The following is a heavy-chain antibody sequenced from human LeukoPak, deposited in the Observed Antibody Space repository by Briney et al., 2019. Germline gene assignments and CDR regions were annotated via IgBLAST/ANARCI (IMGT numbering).Heavy chain of an antibody. CDR1: GFTFSSYA. Sequence: SGGSLRLSCAASGFTFSSYAMSWVRQAPGKGLEWVSAISGSGGSTYYADSVKGRFTISRDNSKNTLYLRMNSLRAEDTAVYYCAKEYGSGSYLVYFDYWGQGTLVTVSS. D-gene: IGHD3-10*01. CDR2: ISGSGGST. CDR3: AKEYGSGSYLVYFDY. V-gene: IGHV3-23*01. J-gene: IGHJ4*02.